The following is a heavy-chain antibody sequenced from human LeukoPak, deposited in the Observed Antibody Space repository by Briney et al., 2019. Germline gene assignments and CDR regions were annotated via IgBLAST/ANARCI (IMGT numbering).Heavy chain of an antibody. V-gene: IGHV3-9*01. CDR2: ISWNSGSI. D-gene: IGHD3-9*01. CDR3: AKGIPYDILTGYYGYGMDV. J-gene: IGHJ6*02. Sequence: PGRSLRLSCAASGFTFDDYAMHWVRQAPGKGLEWVSGISWNSGSIGYADSVKGRFTISRDNAKNSLYLQMNSLRAEDTALYYCAKGIPYDILTGYYGYGMDVWGQGTLVTVSS. CDR1: GFTFDDYA.